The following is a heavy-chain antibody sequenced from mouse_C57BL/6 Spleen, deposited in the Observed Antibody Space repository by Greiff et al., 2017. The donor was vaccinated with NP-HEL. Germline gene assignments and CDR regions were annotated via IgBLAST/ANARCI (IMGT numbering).Heavy chain of an antibody. CDR2: IYPGSGNT. V-gene: IGHV1-66*01. CDR1: GYSFTSYY. CDR3: ARSITTVDAMDY. Sequence: QVQLQQSGPELVKPGASVKISCKASGYSFTSYYIHWVKQRPGQGLEWIGWIYPGSGNTKYNEKFKGKATLTADTSSSTAYMQLSSLTSEDSAVYYGARSITTVDAMDYWGQGTSVTVSS. J-gene: IGHJ4*01. D-gene: IGHD1-1*01.